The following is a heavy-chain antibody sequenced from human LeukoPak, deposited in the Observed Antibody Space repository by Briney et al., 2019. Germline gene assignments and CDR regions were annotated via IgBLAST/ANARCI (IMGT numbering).Heavy chain of an antibody. Sequence: GGSLRLSCAASAFTFSDSWMSWVRQAPGKGLEWVANINPDGSAQHYVDSVRGRLTISRDNARSLAYLQVNSLRAEDTAVYYCAKDFGTTGTPHFWGQGTLVTVSS. V-gene: IGHV3-7*03. CDR2: INPDGSAQ. CDR3: AKDFGTTGTPHF. J-gene: IGHJ4*02. CDR1: AFTFSDSW. D-gene: IGHD1-1*01.